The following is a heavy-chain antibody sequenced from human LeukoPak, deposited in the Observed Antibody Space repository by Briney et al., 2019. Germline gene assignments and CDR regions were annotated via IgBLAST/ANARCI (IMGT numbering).Heavy chain of an antibody. J-gene: IGHJ5*02. V-gene: IGHV7-4-1*02. CDR3: ARLVPLTRKERVVPPKRWFDP. Sequence: GASVKVSCKASGYTFTSYAMNWVRQAPGQGLEWMGWINTNTGNPTYAQGFTGRFVFSLDTSVSTAYLQISSLKAEDTAVYYCARLVPLTRKERVVPPKRWFDPWGQGTLVTVSS. CDR2: INTNTGNP. D-gene: IGHD2-2*01. CDR1: GYTFTSYA.